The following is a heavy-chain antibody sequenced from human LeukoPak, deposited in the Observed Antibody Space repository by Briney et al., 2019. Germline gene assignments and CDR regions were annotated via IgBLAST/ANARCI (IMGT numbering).Heavy chain of an antibody. J-gene: IGHJ5*02. Sequence: PGGSLRLSCAASGFTFSSYWMHWVRQAPGKGLVWVSRINSDGSSTSCADSVKGRFTISRDNAKNTLYLQMNSLRAEDTAVYYCARVVHSSGWYEIDPWGQGTLVTVSS. V-gene: IGHV3-74*01. CDR2: INSDGSST. CDR1: GFTFSSYW. D-gene: IGHD6-19*01. CDR3: ARVVHSSGWYEIDP.